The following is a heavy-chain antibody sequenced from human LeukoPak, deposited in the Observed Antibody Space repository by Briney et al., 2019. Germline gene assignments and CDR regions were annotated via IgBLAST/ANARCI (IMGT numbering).Heavy chain of an antibody. J-gene: IGHJ6*03. CDR1: GGSISSYY. CDR2: IYYSGST. D-gene: IGHD3-10*01. CDR3: ASSNGSGYYYYYYMDV. V-gene: IGHV4-59*01. Sequence: SETLSLTCTVSGGSISSYYWGWIRQPPGKGLEWIGYIYYSGSTNYNPSLKSRVTISVDTSKNQFSLKLSPVTAADTAVYYCASSNGSGYYYYYYMDVWGKGTTVTVSS.